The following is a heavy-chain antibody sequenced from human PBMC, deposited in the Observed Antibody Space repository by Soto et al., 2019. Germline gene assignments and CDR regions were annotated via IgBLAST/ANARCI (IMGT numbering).Heavy chain of an antibody. Sequence: QVQLQESGPGLVKPSETLSLTCTVSGGSVRNGSFYWSCIRQPPGKGLEWIGFNHYSGGTNHNPSLTSRVTISIDTSKNQFSLKMTSVTAADAAVYYCAKDSGNWYAFDHWGQGILVTVSS. CDR3: AKDSGNWYAFDH. V-gene: IGHV4-61*01. CDR1: GGSVRNGSFY. CDR2: NHYSGGT. D-gene: IGHD6-13*01. J-gene: IGHJ4*02.